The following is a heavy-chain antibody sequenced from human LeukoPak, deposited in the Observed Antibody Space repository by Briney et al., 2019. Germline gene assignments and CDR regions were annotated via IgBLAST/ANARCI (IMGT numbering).Heavy chain of an antibody. D-gene: IGHD6-19*01. CDR3: ARDRGRAVAGWYYYFDC. CDR2: IYYSGST. Sequence: SETQSLTCTVSGGSISTYFWSWIRQPPGKGLEWIGYIYYSGSTNYNPSLKSRVTISVDTSKNQFSLKLSSVTAADTAVYFCARDRGRAVAGWYYYFDCWGQGTLVTVSS. J-gene: IGHJ4*02. V-gene: IGHV4-59*01. CDR1: GGSISTYF.